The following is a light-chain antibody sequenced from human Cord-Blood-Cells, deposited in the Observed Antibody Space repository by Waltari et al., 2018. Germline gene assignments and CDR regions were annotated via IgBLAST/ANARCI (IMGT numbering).Light chain of an antibody. J-gene: IGLJ1*01. CDR3: SSYTSSSTLYV. Sequence: QSALTQPASVSGSPGPSLTLSCTGTSSDVGGYNYVSWYQQHPGKAPKLMIYDVSNRPSGVSNRFSGSKSGNTASLTISGLQAEDEADYYCSSYTSSSTLYVFGTGTKVTVL. CDR1: SSDVGGYNY. V-gene: IGLV2-14*01. CDR2: DVS.